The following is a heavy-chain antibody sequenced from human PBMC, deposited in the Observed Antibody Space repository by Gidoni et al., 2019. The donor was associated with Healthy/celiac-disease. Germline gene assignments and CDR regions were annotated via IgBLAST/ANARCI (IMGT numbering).Heavy chain of an antibody. J-gene: IGHJ6*02. Sequence: AASGFTFSSYGMHWVRQAPGKGLEWVAVISSDGSNKYYADSVKGRFTISRDNSKNTLYLQMNSLRAEDTAVYYCAKNIAPHYYDSSGMDVWGQGTTVTVSS. CDR2: ISSDGSNK. D-gene: IGHD3-22*01. CDR1: GFTFSSYG. CDR3: AKNIAPHYYDSSGMDV. V-gene: IGHV3-30*18.